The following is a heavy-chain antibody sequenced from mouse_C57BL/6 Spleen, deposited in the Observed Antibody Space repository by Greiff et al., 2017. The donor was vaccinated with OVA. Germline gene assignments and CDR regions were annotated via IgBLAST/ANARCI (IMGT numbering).Heavy chain of an antibody. CDR1: GFSFTSYA. J-gene: IGHJ3*01. Sequence: VKLQESGPGLVAPSQSLSITCTVSGFSFTSYAISWVRQPPGKGLEWLGVIWTGGGTNYNSALKSRLSISKDNSKSQVYLKMNSLQTDDTARYYCARNYDYDEAWFAYWGQGTLVTVSA. V-gene: IGHV2-9-1*01. D-gene: IGHD2-4*01. CDR2: IWTGGGT. CDR3: ARNYDYDEAWFAY.